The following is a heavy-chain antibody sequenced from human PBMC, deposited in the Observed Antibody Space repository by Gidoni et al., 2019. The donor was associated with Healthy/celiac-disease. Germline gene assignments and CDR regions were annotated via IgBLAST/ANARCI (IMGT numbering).Heavy chain of an antibody. CDR2: ISYDGSNK. Sequence: QVQLVESGGGVVQPGRSLRLSCAASGFTFRSYARHWVRQAPGKGLEWVAVISYDGSNKYYADSVKGRFTISRDNSKNTLYLQMNSLRAEDTAVYYCARDFESGYSYGEGSWFDPWGQGTLVTVSS. CDR3: ARDFESGYSYGEGSWFDP. CDR1: GFTFRSYA. V-gene: IGHV3-30-3*01. J-gene: IGHJ5*02. D-gene: IGHD5-18*01.